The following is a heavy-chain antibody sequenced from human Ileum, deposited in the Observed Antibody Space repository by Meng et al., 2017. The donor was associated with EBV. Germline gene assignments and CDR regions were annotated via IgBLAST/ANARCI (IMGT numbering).Heavy chain of an antibody. CDR3: ARDPCNGGSCYNWFDP. J-gene: IGHJ5*02. V-gene: IGHV1-2*04. CDR1: GYTFTGYY. CDR2: INPNSGGT. Sequence: QVQLGQSGAEVKKPGASVKVSCKASGYTFTGYYMHWVRQAPGQGLEWMGWINPNSGGTNYAQKFQGWVTMTRDTSISTAYMELSRLRSDDTAVYYCARDPCNGGSCYNWFDPWGQGTLVTVSS. D-gene: IGHD2-15*01.